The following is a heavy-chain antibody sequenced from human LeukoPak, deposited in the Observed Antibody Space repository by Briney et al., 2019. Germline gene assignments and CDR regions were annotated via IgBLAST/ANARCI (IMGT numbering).Heavy chain of an antibody. CDR1: GDSVRTNNYY. Sequence: KPSETLSLTCTVSGDSVRTNNYYWSWIRQPPGEGLEWIGYIHYSGNTNYNTSPKSRVTISVDTSKNQFSLKLSSVTAADTAVYYCARVDHSSSNPAGLDYRGQGTLVTVSS. D-gene: IGHD6-6*01. CDR2: IHYSGNT. CDR3: ARVDHSSSNPAGLDY. J-gene: IGHJ4*02. V-gene: IGHV4-61*01.